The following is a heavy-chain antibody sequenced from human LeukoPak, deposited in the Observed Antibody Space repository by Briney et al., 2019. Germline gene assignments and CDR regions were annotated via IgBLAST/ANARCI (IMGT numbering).Heavy chain of an antibody. D-gene: IGHD3-10*01. V-gene: IGHV1-2*02. CDR2: INTNSSST. Sequence: GASVKVSCKASGYTFTGYYMHWVRQAPGQGLEWVGWINTNSSSTNYAETLQGRFTITRDTSMNTAYLELSRLRSDDTAVYYCAKGGLLLFEELFSWFDPWGQGTMVTVSS. J-gene: IGHJ5*02. CDR1: GYTFTGYY. CDR3: AKGGLLLFEELFSWFDP.